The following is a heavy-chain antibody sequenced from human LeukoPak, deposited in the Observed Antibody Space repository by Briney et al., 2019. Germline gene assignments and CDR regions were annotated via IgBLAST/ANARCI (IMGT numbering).Heavy chain of an antibody. D-gene: IGHD3-10*01. CDR2: ISYRGNNK. CDR3: AKGPRTVRFGDRHKGMFDY. V-gene: IGHV3-30*04. J-gene: IGHJ4*02. CDR1: GFTFSNYA. Sequence: PGGSLRLSCAASGFTFSNYAMHWVRQAPGKGLEWVAVISYRGNNKYYADSVKGRFTISRDNSKNTLSLQMNSLRAEDTAVYYCAKGPRTVRFGDRHKGMFDYWGQGTLVTVSS.